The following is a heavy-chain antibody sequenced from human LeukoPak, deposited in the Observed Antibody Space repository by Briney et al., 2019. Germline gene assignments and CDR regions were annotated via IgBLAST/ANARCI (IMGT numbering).Heavy chain of an antibody. Sequence: SETLSLTCAVYGASFSGYYWTWIRQPPGKSLEWIGEVNHSGSANYNPSLKSRVTISLDTSKNHFSLKPSSVTVADTAVYYCARGRRDFWSGFWFDPWGQGTLVTVSS. CDR1: GASFSGYY. CDR2: VNHSGSA. D-gene: IGHD3-3*01. J-gene: IGHJ5*02. CDR3: ARGRRDFWSGFWFDP. V-gene: IGHV4-34*01.